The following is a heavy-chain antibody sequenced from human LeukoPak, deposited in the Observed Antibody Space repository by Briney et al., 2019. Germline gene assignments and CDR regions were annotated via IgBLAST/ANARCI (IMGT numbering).Heavy chain of an antibody. Sequence: PSETLSLTCTVSGGSVSSGSYYWSWIRQPPGKGLEWIGYIYYSGSTNYNPSLKSRVTISVDTSKNQFSLQLNSVTPEDTAVYYCARLVGASWFDSWGQGTLVTVSS. CDR2: IYYSGST. CDR1: GGSVSSGSYY. CDR3: ARLVGASWFDS. J-gene: IGHJ5*01. V-gene: IGHV4-61*01. D-gene: IGHD1-26*01.